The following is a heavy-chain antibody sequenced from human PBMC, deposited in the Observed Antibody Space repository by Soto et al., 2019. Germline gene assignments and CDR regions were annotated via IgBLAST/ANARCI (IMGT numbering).Heavy chain of an antibody. CDR2: IYTSGST. CDR3: ARGSGYDYGDYVPSVGMDV. V-gene: IGHV4-4*07. Sequence: SSETLSLTCTVSGGSISSYYWGWIRQPAGKGLEWIGRIYTSGSTNYNPSLKSRVTMSVDTSKNQFSLKLSSVPAADTAVYYCARGSGYDYGDYVPSVGMDVWGQGTTVTVSS. D-gene: IGHD4-17*01. J-gene: IGHJ6*02. CDR1: GGSISSYY.